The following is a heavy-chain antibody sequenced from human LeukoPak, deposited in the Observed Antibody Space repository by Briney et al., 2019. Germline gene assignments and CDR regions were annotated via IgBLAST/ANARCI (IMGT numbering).Heavy chain of an antibody. Sequence: MASESPSLACTVSGDSISSYYWSSIRQPPGKGLEWIGYTYYSGSSDYNPSLKSRVAISVDTSNNQFSLKLSSVTAADTAVYYCARSRDSSGYRNNWFDPWAEGPLVSVSS. J-gene: IGHJ5*02. CDR1: GDSISSYY. V-gene: IGHV4-59*01. CDR2: TYYSGSS. CDR3: ARSRDSSGYRNNWFDP. D-gene: IGHD3-22*01.